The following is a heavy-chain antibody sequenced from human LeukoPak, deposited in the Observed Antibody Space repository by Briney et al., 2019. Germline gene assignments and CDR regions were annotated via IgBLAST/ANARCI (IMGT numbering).Heavy chain of an antibody. D-gene: IGHD2-8*02. CDR3: ARDLVFDY. J-gene: IGHJ4*02. V-gene: IGHV4-39*07. Sequence: SETLSLTCPGSGGSISSRSYYWGWIRQPPGKGLEWIGSIYYSGSTYYNPSLKSRVTISVDTSKNQFSLKLSSVTAADTAVYYCARDLVFDYWGQGTLVTVSS. CDR2: IYYSGST. CDR1: GGSISSRSYY.